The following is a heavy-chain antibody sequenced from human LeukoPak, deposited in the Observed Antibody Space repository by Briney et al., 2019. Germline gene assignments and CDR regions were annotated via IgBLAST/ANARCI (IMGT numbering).Heavy chain of an antibody. D-gene: IGHD2-15*01. CDR3: AREREGYCSGGSCYSNWFDP. Sequence: GGSLRLSCAASGFTFSSYEMNWVRQAPGKGREWVSYISSSGSTIYYADSVKGRFTISRDNAKNSLYLQMNSLRAEDTAVYYCAREREGYCSGGSCYSNWFDPWGQGTLVTVSS. V-gene: IGHV3-48*03. CDR1: GFTFSSYE. J-gene: IGHJ5*02. CDR2: ISSSGSTI.